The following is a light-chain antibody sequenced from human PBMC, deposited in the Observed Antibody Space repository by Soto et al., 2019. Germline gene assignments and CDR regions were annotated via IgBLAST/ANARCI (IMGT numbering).Light chain of an antibody. CDR2: NAS. CDR3: HQYTGT. V-gene: IGKV1-5*03. Sequence: DIQMTQSPSTLSASVGDRVTVTCRASQSIGNWLHWYQQKPGKAPNLLIYNASTLETGAPSRFSGSGSGTDFIFTMSSLQPDASESYYCHQYTGTFGQGTKVEI. CDR1: QSIGNW. J-gene: IGKJ1*01.